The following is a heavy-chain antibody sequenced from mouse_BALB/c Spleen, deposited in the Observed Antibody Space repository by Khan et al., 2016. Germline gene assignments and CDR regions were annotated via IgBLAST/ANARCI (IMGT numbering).Heavy chain of an antibody. CDR1: GYTITSDYA. D-gene: IGHD2-2*01. CDR2: ITYSGTT. CDR3: AGWFDAMDY. J-gene: IGHJ4*01. Sequence: EVQLQESGPGLVKPSQSLSLSCTASGYTITSDYAWYWIQQPPGNILECMGYITYSGTTTYNQTLKSRITITRDTSKNQFFLQLNTVTSEDTAIYYGAGWFDAMDYWGQGTSVTVSS. V-gene: IGHV3-2*02.